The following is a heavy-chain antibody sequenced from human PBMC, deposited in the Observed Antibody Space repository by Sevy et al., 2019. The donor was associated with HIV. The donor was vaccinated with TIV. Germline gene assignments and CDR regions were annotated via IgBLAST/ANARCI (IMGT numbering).Heavy chain of an antibody. CDR3: AKGIGYSGYETDY. J-gene: IGHJ4*02. D-gene: IGHD5-12*01. V-gene: IGHV3-23*01. Sequence: GSLRLSCSASGFTFSSYPMSWVRQAPGKGLEWVSAISGSGIGTYYAGSVKGRFTISRDNFKNKLYMQMNNLRAEDTAVFYCAKGIGYSGYETDYWGQGTLVTVSS. CDR1: GFTFSSYP. CDR2: ISGSGIGT.